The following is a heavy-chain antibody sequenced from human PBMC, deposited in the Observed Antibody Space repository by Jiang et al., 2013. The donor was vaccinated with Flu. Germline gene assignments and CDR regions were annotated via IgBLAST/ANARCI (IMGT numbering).Heavy chain of an antibody. CDR1: GYTFTSYY. Sequence: QLVESGAEVKKPGASVKVSCKASGYTFTSYYMHWVRQAPGQGLEWMGIINPSGGSTSYAQKFQGRVTMTRDTSTSTVYMELSSLRSEDTAVYYCARDRGPDQLLYYYYGMDVWGQGTTVTVSS. CDR2: INPSGGST. J-gene: IGHJ6*02. D-gene: IGHD2-2*01. V-gene: IGHV1-46*01. CDR3: ARDRGPDQLLYYYYGMDV.